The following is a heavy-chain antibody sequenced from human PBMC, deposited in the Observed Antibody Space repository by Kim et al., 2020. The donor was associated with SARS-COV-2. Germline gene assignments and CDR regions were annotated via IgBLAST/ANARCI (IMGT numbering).Heavy chain of an antibody. CDR3: ARGVRTISNYDY. V-gene: IGHV1-8*01. J-gene: IGHJ4*02. CDR1: GYTFTSYD. Sequence: ASVKVSCKASGYTFTSYDLNWVRQATGQGLEWMGWMNPNIGNAGYAQKFQSRVTMTMDPSITTAYMELSSLRSEDTAVYYCARGVRTISNYDYWGQGTLVTVSS. CDR2: MNPNIGNA. D-gene: IGHD3-9*01.